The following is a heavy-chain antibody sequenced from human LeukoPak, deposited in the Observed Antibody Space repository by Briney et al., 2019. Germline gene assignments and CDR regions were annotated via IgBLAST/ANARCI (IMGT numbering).Heavy chain of an antibody. V-gene: IGHV2-70*04. J-gene: IGHJ5*02. D-gene: IGHD3-9*01. CDR1: GVALKSSGVR. CDR3: ARLTYFDPYYWLDT. CDR2: VDWDDDA. Sequence: KESGPALLKPAQTLTLTCTVSGVALKSSGVRVTWIRQPPGKALEWLCRVDWDDDAFYTPTLRTRLTISKDTSENQVVLTMTNMDPVDTGTYYCARLTYFDPYYWLDTWGQGTQVTVSS.